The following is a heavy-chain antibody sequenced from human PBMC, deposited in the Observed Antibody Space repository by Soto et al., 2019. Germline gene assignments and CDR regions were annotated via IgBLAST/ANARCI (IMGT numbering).Heavy chain of an antibody. CDR3: AKDSGVSGSYFVGMDV. D-gene: IGHD1-26*01. Sequence: QVQLVESGGGVVQPGRSLRLSCAASGFTFSSYGMHWVRQAPGKGLEWVAVISYDGSNKYYADSVKGRFTISRDNSKNRVYVQMTSLRSEDTAVYYCAKDSGVSGSYFVGMDVWGQGTTVTVSS. J-gene: IGHJ6*02. CDR1: GFTFSSYG. V-gene: IGHV3-30*18. CDR2: ISYDGSNK.